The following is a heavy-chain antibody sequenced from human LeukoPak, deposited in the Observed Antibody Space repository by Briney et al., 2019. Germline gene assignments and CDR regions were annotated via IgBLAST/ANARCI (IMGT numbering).Heavy chain of an antibody. CDR1: GYIFTDYY. CDR2: ISPSSGGT. D-gene: IGHD7-27*01. Sequence: ASVKVSCKASGYIFTDYYVHWVRQAPGQGLEWMGWISPSSGGTNYAQKFQGRVTMTRDTSISTAYMELSSLRSDDTAVYYCARGWGFGSIDYWGQGTLVTVSS. V-gene: IGHV1-2*02. CDR3: ARGWGFGSIDY. J-gene: IGHJ4*02.